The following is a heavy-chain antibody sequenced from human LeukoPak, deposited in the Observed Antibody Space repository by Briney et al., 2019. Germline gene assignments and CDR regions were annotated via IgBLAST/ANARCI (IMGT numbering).Heavy chain of an antibody. Sequence: GGSLRLSCAASGFTFSSYGMSWVRQAPGKGLEWVSAISGSGGSTYYADSVKGRFTISRDNSKNTLYLQMNSLRAEDTAVYYCANGPMVRGVIYDYWGQGTLVTVSS. V-gene: IGHV3-23*01. J-gene: IGHJ4*02. CDR3: ANGPMVRGVIYDY. D-gene: IGHD3-10*01. CDR1: GFTFSSYG. CDR2: ISGSGGST.